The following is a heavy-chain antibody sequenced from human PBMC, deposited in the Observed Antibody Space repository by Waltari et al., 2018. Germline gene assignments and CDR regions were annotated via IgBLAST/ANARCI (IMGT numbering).Heavy chain of an antibody. CDR3: ARGQKPTYRRVENYYGMDV. V-gene: IGHV4-34*01. CDR2: IKHSGRT. Sequence: QVQLQQWGAGLLKPSETLSLTCAVYGGSFSGYYWSWIRQPPGKGREWIGEIKHSGRTNHNPSPKSRVTNSLDTAKNRFPRKLSAVTAADTAVYYCARGQKPTYRRVENYYGMDVWGQGTTVTVSS. D-gene: IGHD1-26*01. J-gene: IGHJ6*02. CDR1: GGSFSGYY.